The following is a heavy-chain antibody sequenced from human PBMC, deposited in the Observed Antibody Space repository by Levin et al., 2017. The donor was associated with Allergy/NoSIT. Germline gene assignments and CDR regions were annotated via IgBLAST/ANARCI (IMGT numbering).Heavy chain of an antibody. Sequence: SETLSLTCTVSGGSVSSGSYYWTWIRQPPGKGLEWIGYIDYRGRTNYNPALKSRVTISVDTSNNQFSLKLSSVTAADTAVYYCARDLTTNTHFVDWVPGTLVTVPS. J-gene: IGHJ4*01. CDR2: IDYRGRT. V-gene: IGHV4-61*01. CDR1: GGSVSSGSYY. D-gene: IGHD4-11*01. CDR3: ARDLTTNTHFVD.